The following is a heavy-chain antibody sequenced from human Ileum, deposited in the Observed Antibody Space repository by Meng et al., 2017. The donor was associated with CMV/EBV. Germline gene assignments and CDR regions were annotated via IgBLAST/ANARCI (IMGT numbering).Heavy chain of an antibody. J-gene: IGHJ4*02. D-gene: IGHD1-26*01. V-gene: IGHV1-18*04. CDR2: VSGYNGDT. Sequence: ASVKVSCKASGYTFTGYGISWVRQAPGQGLEWMGWVSGYNGDTDYAQKVQDRVTITTDTSTATAYMELRSLTSDDTAVYYCARDPHSWTGVFEYWAQGTLVTVSS. CDR1: GYTFTGYG. CDR3: ARDPHSWTGVFEY.